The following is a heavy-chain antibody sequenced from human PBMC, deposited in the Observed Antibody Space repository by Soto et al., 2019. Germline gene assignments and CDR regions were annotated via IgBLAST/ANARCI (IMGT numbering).Heavy chain of an antibody. CDR1: AFMVTSYT. CDR3: AAVTVLRVLKVVAAYLDY. V-gene: IGHV1-58*01. Sequence: SGRISSRRSAFMVTSYTVQWVGQANRQRLEWIGWLVVGSGNTTSEQHFQERVTLTRDMSTGTAYMEVSSLRYEDTAVYYCAAVTVLRVLKVVAAYLDYWGQGTLVTVSS. J-gene: IGHJ4*02. CDR2: LVVGSGNT. D-gene: IGHD2-15*01.